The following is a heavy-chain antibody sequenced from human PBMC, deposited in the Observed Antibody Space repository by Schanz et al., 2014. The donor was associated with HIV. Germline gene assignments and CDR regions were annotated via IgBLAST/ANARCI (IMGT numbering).Heavy chain of an antibody. CDR3: ARDRLHPGNGIDA. V-gene: IGHV3-30*03. J-gene: IGHJ6*02. Sequence: QVHLVESGGGVVQPGRSLRLSCAVSGITFSGFTFSNYGMHWVRQTPGKGLEWVAVISYDGRNKYYADSVKGRFTISRDNSKNTLNLRVNSLRAEDTAVYYCARDRLHPGNGIDAWGQGTTVTVSS. CDR1: GITFSGFTFSNYG. CDR2: ISYDGRNK. D-gene: IGHD4-4*01.